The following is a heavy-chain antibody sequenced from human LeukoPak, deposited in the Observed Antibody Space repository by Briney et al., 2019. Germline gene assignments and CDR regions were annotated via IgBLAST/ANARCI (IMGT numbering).Heavy chain of an antibody. CDR2: IYPGDSDT. V-gene: IGHV5-51*01. CDR3: ATQKWQLVRCYFYYYMDV. CDR1: GYTFTSSW. J-gene: IGHJ6*03. D-gene: IGHD6-13*01. Sequence: GESLKISCRGSGYTFTSSWIGRVRQMPGKGLEWMGIIYPGDSDTRYRPSFQGQVTISADKSISTAYLQWSSLKASDTAMYYGATQKWQLVRCYFYYYMDVWGKGTTVSVSS.